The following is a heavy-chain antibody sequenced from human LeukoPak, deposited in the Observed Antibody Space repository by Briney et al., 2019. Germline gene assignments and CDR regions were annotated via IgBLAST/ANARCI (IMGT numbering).Heavy chain of an antibody. Sequence: GRSLTLSCAASGFSFNTYAMHWVRQVPGQGLEWVALIWHDGSHKFYSNSVRGQFTISRDNSKNTVYLQMNNLRPGDTAVYYCAREIFGSGSYPDLWGQGTLVTVSS. J-gene: IGHJ5*02. CDR2: IWHDGSHK. CDR3: AREIFGSGSYPDL. D-gene: IGHD3-10*01. V-gene: IGHV3-33*01. CDR1: GFSFNTYA.